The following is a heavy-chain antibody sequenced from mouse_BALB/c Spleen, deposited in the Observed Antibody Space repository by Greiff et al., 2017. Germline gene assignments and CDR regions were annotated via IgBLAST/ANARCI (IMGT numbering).Heavy chain of an antibody. CDR2: IYPSDSYT. CDR1: GYAFSSYW. J-gene: IGHJ2*01. V-gene: IGHV1S126*01. CDR3: TREGLLHYFDY. D-gene: IGHD1-1*01. Sequence: VQLQQSGAELVRPGSSVKISCKASGYAFSSYWINWVKQRPGQGLEWIGNIYPSDSYTNYNQKFKDKATLTVDKSSSTAYMQLSSPTSEDSAVYYCTREGLLHYFDYWGQGTTLTVSS.